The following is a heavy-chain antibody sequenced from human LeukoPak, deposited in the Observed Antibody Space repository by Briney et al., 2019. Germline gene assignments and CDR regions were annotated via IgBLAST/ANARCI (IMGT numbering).Heavy chain of an antibody. Sequence: SETLSLTCTVSGGSISSGDYYWSWIRQPPGKGLEWIGEINHSGSTNYNPSLKSRVTISVDTSKNQFSLKLSSVTAADTAVYYCARGRNRYYYYMDVWGKGTTVTVSS. CDR2: INHSGST. V-gene: IGHV4-39*07. CDR3: ARGRNRYYYYMDV. J-gene: IGHJ6*03. CDR1: GGSISSGDYY. D-gene: IGHD1-14*01.